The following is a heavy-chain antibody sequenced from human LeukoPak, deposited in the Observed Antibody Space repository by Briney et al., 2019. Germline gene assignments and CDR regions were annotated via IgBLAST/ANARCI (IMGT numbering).Heavy chain of an antibody. CDR2: IKSKTDGGTT. V-gene: IGHV3-15*01. CDR1: GFTCRNAW. J-gene: IGHJ4*02. CDR3: TLRRGYYFDY. D-gene: IGHD4-17*01. Sequence: GGSLRLSCAASGFTCRNAWMSWVRQAPGKGLEWVGRIKSKTDGGTTDYAAPVKGGFTISRDDSKNTLYLQMNSQKTEDTAVYYCTLRRGYYFDYWGQGTLVTVSS.